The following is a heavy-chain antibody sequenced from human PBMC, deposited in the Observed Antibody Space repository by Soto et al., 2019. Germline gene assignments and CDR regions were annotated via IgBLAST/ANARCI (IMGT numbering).Heavy chain of an antibody. V-gene: IGHV4-4*07. CDR3: GRESGETWDYEAS. Sequence: QVQLQESGPGLVRPSETLSLTCTVSGGSISSYRWSWIRQPAGKGLEWIGRLNTYGNTHYNPSLKSRVTVSVDTSRNPFFLTLMSVTAADSAVYHCGRESGETWDYEASWGQGTPVTVSS. D-gene: IGHD1-7*01. CDR2: LNTYGNT. CDR1: GGSISSYR. J-gene: IGHJ5*02.